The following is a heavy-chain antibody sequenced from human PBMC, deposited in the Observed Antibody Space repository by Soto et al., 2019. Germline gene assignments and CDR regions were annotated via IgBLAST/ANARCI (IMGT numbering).Heavy chain of an antibody. CDR3: AREYYDFWSGHKPPYDY. CDR1: GFTFSDYY. CDR2: ISSSGSTI. J-gene: IGHJ4*02. D-gene: IGHD3-3*01. V-gene: IGHV3-11*01. Sequence: GGSLRLSCAASGFTFSDYYMSWIRQAPGKGLEWVSYISSSGSTIYYADSVKGRFTISRDNAKNSLYLQMNSLRAEDTAVYYCAREYYDFWSGHKPPYDYWGQGTLVTVSS.